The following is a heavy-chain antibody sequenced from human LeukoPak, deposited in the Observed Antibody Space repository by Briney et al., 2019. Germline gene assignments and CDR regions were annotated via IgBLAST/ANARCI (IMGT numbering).Heavy chain of an antibody. CDR2: ISYDGSNK. CDR3: ARDEIAAAGWYFDL. V-gene: IGHV3-30-3*01. D-gene: IGHD6-13*01. CDR1: GFTFSSYA. Sequence: PGGSLRLSCAASGFTFSSYAMHWVRQAPGKGLEWVAVISYDGSNKYYADSVKGRFTISRDNSKNTLYLQMNSLRAEDTAVYYCARDEIAAAGWYFDLWGRGTLVTVSS. J-gene: IGHJ2*01.